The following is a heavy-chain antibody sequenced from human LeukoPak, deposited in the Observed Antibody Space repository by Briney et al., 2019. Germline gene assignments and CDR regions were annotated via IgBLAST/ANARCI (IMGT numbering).Heavy chain of an antibody. CDR2: ISSSSSTI. CDR1: GFAFSSYS. D-gene: IGHD2-15*01. V-gene: IGHV3-48*02. J-gene: IGHJ4*02. Sequence: GGSLRLSCAASGFAFSSYSMNWVRQAPGKGLEWVSYISSSSSTIYYADSVKGRFTISRDNAKNSLYLQMNSLRDEDTAVYYCARSSPYCSGGSCFDYWGQGTLVTVSS. CDR3: ARSSPYCSGGSCFDY.